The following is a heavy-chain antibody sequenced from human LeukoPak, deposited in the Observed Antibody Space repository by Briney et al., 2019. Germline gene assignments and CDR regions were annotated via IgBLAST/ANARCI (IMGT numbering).Heavy chain of an antibody. CDR2: INHSGST. CDR1: GGSFSGYY. CDR3: ASQSEYYDFWSGYYDDY. J-gene: IGHJ4*02. V-gene: IGHV4-34*01. Sequence: SETLSLTCAVYGGSFSGYYWSWIRQPPGKGLEWIGEINHSGSTNYNPSLKSRVTISVDTSKNQFSLKLSSVTAADTAVYYCASQSEYYDFWSGYYDDYWGQGTLVTVSS. D-gene: IGHD3-3*01.